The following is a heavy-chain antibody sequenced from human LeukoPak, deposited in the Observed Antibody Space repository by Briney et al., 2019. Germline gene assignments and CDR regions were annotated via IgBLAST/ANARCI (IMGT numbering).Heavy chain of an antibody. CDR1: GFTFSKYG. CDR3: AKDPYDSSGYYFPGAFDI. V-gene: IGHV3-7*01. D-gene: IGHD3-22*01. CDR2: IKHDGSET. Sequence: GGSLRLSCAASGFTFSKYGMSWVRQAPGKGLEWVANIKHDGSETNYVDSVKGRFTISRDNSKNTLYLQMNSLRAEDTAVYYCAKDPYDSSGYYFPGAFDIWGQGTMVTVSS. J-gene: IGHJ3*02.